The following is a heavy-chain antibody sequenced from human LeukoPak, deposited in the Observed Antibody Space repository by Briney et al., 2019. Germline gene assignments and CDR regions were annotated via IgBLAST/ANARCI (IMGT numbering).Heavy chain of an antibody. Sequence: GASVKVSCKASGYTFTDYYMHWVRQAPGLGLEWMGWINPNSGGTNYAQKFQGRVTMTRDTSISTAYMEMSRLTSDDTAVYYCARGAVRVVGYFDYWGQGTLVTVSS. CDR3: ARGAVRVVGYFDY. D-gene: IGHD1-26*01. CDR1: GYTFTDYY. J-gene: IGHJ4*02. V-gene: IGHV1-2*02. CDR2: INPNSGGT.